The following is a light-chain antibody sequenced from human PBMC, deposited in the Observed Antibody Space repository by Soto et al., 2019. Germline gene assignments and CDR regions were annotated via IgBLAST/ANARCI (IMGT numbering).Light chain of an antibody. CDR3: SSYAGSNVV. CDR1: SSDVGGYNY. V-gene: IGLV2-8*01. Sequence: ALTQPPSASGSPGQSVTISCPGTSSDVGGYNYVSWYQQHPGKAPKLMIYEVSKRPSGVPDRFSGSKSGNTASLTVSGLQAEDEADYYCSSYAGSNVVFGGGTKLTVL. CDR2: EVS. J-gene: IGLJ2*01.